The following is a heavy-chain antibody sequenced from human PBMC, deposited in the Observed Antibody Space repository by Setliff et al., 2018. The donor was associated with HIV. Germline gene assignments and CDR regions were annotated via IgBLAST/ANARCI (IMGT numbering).Heavy chain of an antibody. CDR3: ARGGGGYYYIGAFDL. V-gene: IGHV1-18*01. J-gene: IGHJ3*01. D-gene: IGHD3-22*01. CDR2: ISAYNGNT. Sequence: ASVKVSCKASGYTFTNYGISWVRQAPGQGLEWMGWISAYNGNTNYAQILQDRVTMTGNTSISTAYMELSSLRSEDTAVYFCARGGGGYYYIGAFDLWGQGTVVTVSS. CDR1: GYTFTNYG.